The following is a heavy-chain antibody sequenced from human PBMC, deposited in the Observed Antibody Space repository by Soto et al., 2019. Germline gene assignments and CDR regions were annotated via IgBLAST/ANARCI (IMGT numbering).Heavy chain of an antibody. CDR3: ARDTQVVGIAAY. V-gene: IGHV1-46*01. CDR2: INPSGGST. CDR1: GYTFTSFY. Sequence: QVQLVQSGAEVKKPGASVKVSCKASGYTFTSFYMHWVRQAPGQGLEWMGIINPSGGSTNYAQKFQGRVTMTRDTSTSTVYMELSSLRSEDTAVYYCARDTQVVGIAAYWGQGTLVTVSS. J-gene: IGHJ4*02. D-gene: IGHD6-13*01.